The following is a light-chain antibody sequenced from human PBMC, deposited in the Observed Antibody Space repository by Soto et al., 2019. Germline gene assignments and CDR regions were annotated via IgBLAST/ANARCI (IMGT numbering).Light chain of an antibody. CDR3: QQYGGSPNT. CDR2: SAS. J-gene: IGKJ2*01. V-gene: IGKV3-20*01. Sequence: EIVLTQSPGTLSLSPGERATLSCRASQSVSSSYLAWYQQKPGQAPRLLIYSASSRATGIPDRFSGSGSGTDFTLTISRLEPEDFAVYYCQQYGGSPNTFGQGTKLEIK. CDR1: QSVSSSY.